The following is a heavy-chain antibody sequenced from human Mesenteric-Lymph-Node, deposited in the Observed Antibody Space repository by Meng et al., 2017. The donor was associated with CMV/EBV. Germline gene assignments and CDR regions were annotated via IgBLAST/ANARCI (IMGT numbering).Heavy chain of an antibody. Sequence: GESLKISCAASGFTFSDYYMSWIRQAPGKGLEWVSYISSSGSTIYYADSVKGRFTISRDNAKNSLYLQMNSLRAEDTAVYYCARGRRLRSPYYYYGMDVWGQGTTVTVSS. CDR2: ISSSGSTI. J-gene: IGHJ6*02. CDR1: GFTFSDYY. V-gene: IGHV3-11*04. D-gene: IGHD2-21*02. CDR3: ARGRRLRSPYYYYGMDV.